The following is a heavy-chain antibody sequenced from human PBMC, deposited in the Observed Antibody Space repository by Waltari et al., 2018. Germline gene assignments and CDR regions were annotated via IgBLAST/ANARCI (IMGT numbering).Heavy chain of an antibody. Sequence: QVQLVESGGGVVQPGGSLRLSCAASGFTFSSYGMHWVRQAPGKGLEWVAFIRYDGSNKYYAHSVKGRFTIPRDNSKNTLYLQLNSLRAEDTAVYYCAKDHSMDYWGQGTLVTVSS. V-gene: IGHV3-30*02. CDR1: GFTFSSYG. CDR2: IRYDGSNK. J-gene: IGHJ4*02. CDR3: AKDHSMDY. D-gene: IGHD2-15*01.